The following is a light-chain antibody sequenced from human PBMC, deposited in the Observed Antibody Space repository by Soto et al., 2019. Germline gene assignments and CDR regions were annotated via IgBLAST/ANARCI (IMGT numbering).Light chain of an antibody. CDR2: QTS. CDR3: HQRQSWPRT. Sequence: EIVLTQSPFTLSSFPGDRVTLSCRASQYINTRLAWYQHRPGQAPRLLIYQTSIRAAGIPARFSASGTGTDFTLTISDVQPEDFAVYYCHQRQSWPRTFGQRTKVDIK. CDR1: QYINTR. J-gene: IGKJ1*01. V-gene: IGKV3-11*01.